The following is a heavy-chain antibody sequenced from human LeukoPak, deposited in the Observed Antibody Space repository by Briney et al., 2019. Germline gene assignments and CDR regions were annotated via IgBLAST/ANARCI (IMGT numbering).Heavy chain of an antibody. CDR1: GFTFSSYA. Sequence: GGSLRLSCAASGFTFSSYAMHWVRRAPGKGLEWVAVISYDGSNKYYADSVKGRFTISRDNSKNTLYLQMNSLRAEDTAVYYCARLTISDIVVVPAAHHYWGQGTLVTVSS. V-gene: IGHV3-30-3*01. D-gene: IGHD2-2*01. CDR2: ISYDGSNK. CDR3: ARLTISDIVVVPAAHHY. J-gene: IGHJ4*02.